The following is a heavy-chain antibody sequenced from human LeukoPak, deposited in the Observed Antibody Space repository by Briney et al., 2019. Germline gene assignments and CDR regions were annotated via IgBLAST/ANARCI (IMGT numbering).Heavy chain of an antibody. CDR2: IIPSDGDT. CDR1: GYTFISYY. J-gene: IGHJ4*02. CDR3: ARMYYYDSSGYLPLDY. Sequence: ASVKVSCKASGYTFISYYMQGVRQAPGQGLEWMGIIIPSDGDTGYAQKFQGRVTMTRNTSISTAYMELSSLRSEDTAVYYCARMYYYDSSGYLPLDYWGQGTLVTVSS. V-gene: IGHV1-46*01. D-gene: IGHD3-22*01.